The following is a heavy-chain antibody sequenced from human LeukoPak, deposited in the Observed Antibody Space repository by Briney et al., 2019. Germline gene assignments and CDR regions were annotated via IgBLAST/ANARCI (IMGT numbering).Heavy chain of an antibody. V-gene: IGHV4-59*01. J-gene: IGHJ4*02. CDR1: GGSISIYY. CDR3: ARVPSPSASFDY. Sequence: SETLSLTCTLSGGSISIYYWSWIRQPPGKGLEWIGYIYYSGSTNYNPSLKSRVTISVDTSKNQFSLKLSSVTAADTAVYYCARVPSPSASFDYWGQGTLVTVSS. CDR2: IYYSGST.